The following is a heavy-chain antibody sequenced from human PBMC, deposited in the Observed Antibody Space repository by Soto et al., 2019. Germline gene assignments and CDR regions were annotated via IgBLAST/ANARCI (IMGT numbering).Heavy chain of an antibody. CDR3: ARQHLAPLRGMDV. V-gene: IGHV1-46*01. D-gene: IGHD6-13*01. Sequence: ASVKPRSDAPRVTFTCYSLQSPRHAPGQGLEWMGIINPSVGSTRYPQKLQGRVTMTRDTSTSTVYMELSSLRSEDTAVYYCARQHLAPLRGMDVWGQGTTVTGPS. J-gene: IGHJ6*02. CDR2: INPSVGST. CDR1: RVTFTCYS.